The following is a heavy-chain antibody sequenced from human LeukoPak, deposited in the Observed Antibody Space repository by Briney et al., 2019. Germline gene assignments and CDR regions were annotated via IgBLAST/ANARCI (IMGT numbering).Heavy chain of an antibody. Sequence: GGSLRLSCAASGFTLSSYSMDWVRQAPGKGLEWVSHISSSSSTRYYADSVEGRFTLSRDNAKNSLYLQMNSLRAEDTAVYYCARGPSGWDDYWGQGTLVTVSS. V-gene: IGHV3-48*01. CDR3: ARGPSGWDDY. J-gene: IGHJ4*02. D-gene: IGHD6-19*01. CDR2: ISSSSSTR. CDR1: GFTLSSYS.